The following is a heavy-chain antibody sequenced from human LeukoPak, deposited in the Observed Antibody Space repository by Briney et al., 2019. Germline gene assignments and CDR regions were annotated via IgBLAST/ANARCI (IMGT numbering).Heavy chain of an antibody. J-gene: IGHJ3*02. V-gene: IGHV3-23*01. CDR3: AKVSYYYASGRGAFDI. CDR1: GFTFSNYA. CDR2: ITGSGGNT. Sequence: GRSLRLSCAASGFTFSNYAMSWVCQAPGKGLERGSTITGSGGNTYYAASVNGRFTISRDNSKNTLYLQMNSLRAEDTAFYYCAKVSYYYASGRGAFDIWGQGTMVTVSS. D-gene: IGHD3-10*01.